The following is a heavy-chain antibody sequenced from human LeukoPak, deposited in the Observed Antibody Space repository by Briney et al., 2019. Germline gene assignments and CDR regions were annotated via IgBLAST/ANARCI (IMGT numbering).Heavy chain of an antibody. V-gene: IGHV3-74*01. CDR1: GFKFSNHW. J-gene: IGHJ4*02. Sequence: GGSLRLSCAASGFKFSNHWMHWVRQSPGKGLVWDARINNDGSDTSHADSVEGRFTISRDNAENTRYLQMNNLRVEDTAMYFCARNNWGSDDWGQGTLVTVSS. D-gene: IGHD7-27*01. CDR3: ARNNWGSDD. CDR2: INNDGSDT.